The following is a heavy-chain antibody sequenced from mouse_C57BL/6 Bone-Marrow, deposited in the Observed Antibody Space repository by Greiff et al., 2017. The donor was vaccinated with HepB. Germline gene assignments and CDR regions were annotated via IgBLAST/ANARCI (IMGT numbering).Heavy chain of an antibody. V-gene: IGHV5-17*01. CDR1: GFTFSDYG. D-gene: IGHD1-1*01. Sequence: EVKLVESGGGLVKPGGSLKLSCAASGFTFSDYGMHWVRQAPEKGLEWVAYISSGSSTIYYADTVKGRFTISRDNAKNTLFLQMTSLRSEDTAMYYCARPFLYYYGSSCFAYWGQGTLVTVSA. CDR3: ARPFLYYYGSSCFAY. J-gene: IGHJ3*01. CDR2: ISSGSSTI.